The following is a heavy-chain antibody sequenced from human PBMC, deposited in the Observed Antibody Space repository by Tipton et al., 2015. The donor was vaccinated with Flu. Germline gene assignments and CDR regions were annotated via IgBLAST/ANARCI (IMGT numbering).Heavy chain of an antibody. CDR2: MYSDGSA. J-gene: IGHJ4*02. Sequence: MQLVQSGGGLKQPGGSLRLSCAASGFTVSRNYMTWVRQAPGKGLEWVSVMYSDGSAYYADSVKGRFTMSRDNSRNTLYLQINSLRADDTAVYYCYGGKRPFDYWGQGTLVTVSS. D-gene: IGHD4-23*01. CDR1: GFTVSRNY. V-gene: IGHV3-53*01. CDR3: YGGKRPFDY.